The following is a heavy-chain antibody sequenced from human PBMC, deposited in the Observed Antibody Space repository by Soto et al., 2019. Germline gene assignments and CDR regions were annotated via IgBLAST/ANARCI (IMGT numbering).Heavy chain of an antibody. Sequence: QVQLVQSGAEVKKPGASVKVSCKPSGYTFTSYDINWVRQATGQGLEWMGWMNPNSGNTGYAQKFQGRVTMTRDTSISTAYLELSSLRSEDTAVYYCARVFTMVRGAVGYWGQGTLVTVSS. V-gene: IGHV1-8*01. CDR2: MNPNSGNT. CDR1: GYTFTSYD. CDR3: ARVFTMVRGAVGY. D-gene: IGHD3-10*01. J-gene: IGHJ4*02.